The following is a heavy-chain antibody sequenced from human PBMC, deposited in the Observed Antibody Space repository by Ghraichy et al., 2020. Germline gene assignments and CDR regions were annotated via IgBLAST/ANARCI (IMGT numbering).Heavy chain of an antibody. V-gene: IGHV4-30-2*01. CDR2: IYHSGST. CDR1: GGSISSGGYS. CDR3: ARGAGLLNPVGY. D-gene: IGHD3-3*01. J-gene: IGHJ4*02. Sequence: LSLTCAVSGGSISSGGYSWSWIRQPPGKGLEWIGYIYHSGSTYYNPSLKSRVTISVDRSKNQFSLKLSSVTAADTAVYYCARGAGLLNPVGYWGQGTLVTVSS.